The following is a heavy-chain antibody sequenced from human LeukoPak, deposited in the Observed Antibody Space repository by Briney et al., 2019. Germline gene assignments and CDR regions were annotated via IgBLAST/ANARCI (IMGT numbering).Heavy chain of an antibody. V-gene: IGHV3-33*01. CDR3: AREVVVGAKDY. Sequence: PGGSLRLSCAASGFTFSSYGMHWVRQAPGKGLEWVAVTWYDGSNKYYADSVKGRFTISRDNSKNTLYLQMNSLRAEDTAVYYCAREVVVGAKDYWGQGSLVTVSS. J-gene: IGHJ4*02. CDR1: GFTFSSYG. CDR2: TWYDGSNK. D-gene: IGHD2-15*01.